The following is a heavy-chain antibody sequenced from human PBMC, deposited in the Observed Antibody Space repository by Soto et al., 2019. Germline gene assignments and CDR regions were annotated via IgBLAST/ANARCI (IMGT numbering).Heavy chain of an antibody. CDR2: ISYAGSNK. J-gene: IGHJ6*02. V-gene: IGHV3-30*18. CDR1: GFTFSSYG. CDR3: AKDVLRFLEWLAFYGMDV. Sequence: QVQLVESGGGVVQPGRSLRLSCAASGFTFSSYGMHWVRQAPGKGLEWVAVISYAGSNKYYADSVKGRFTISRDNSKNTLSLQMNSLRAEDTAVYYCAKDVLRFLEWLAFYGMDVWGQGTTVTVSS. D-gene: IGHD3-3*01.